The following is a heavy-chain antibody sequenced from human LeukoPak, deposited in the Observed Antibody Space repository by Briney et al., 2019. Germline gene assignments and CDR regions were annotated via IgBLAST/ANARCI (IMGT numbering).Heavy chain of an antibody. CDR3: ARGDVKSSTFEY. Sequence: SVKVSCKASGGTFSSYAISWVRQAPGQGLEWMGRIIPILGIANYAQKFQGRVTITADKSTSTAYMELSSLRSEDTAVYYCARGDVKSSTFEYWGQGTLVTVSS. CDR2: IIPILGIA. V-gene: IGHV1-69*04. D-gene: IGHD5/OR15-5a*01. J-gene: IGHJ4*02. CDR1: GGTFSSYA.